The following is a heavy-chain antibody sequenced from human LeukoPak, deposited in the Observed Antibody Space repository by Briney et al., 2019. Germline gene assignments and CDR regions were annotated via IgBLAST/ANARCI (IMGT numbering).Heavy chain of an antibody. CDR2: INGDGSST. Sequence: PGGSLRLSCAASGLTFSGYWMHWVRQAPGKGLVWVARINGDGSSTSYADSVKGRFTISRDNAKNTLYLQMNSLGAEDTAVYYCARARNCSSGTCYKDYWGQGTLVTVPS. V-gene: IGHV3-74*01. CDR3: ARARNCSSGTCYKDY. CDR1: GLTFSGYW. D-gene: IGHD2-15*01. J-gene: IGHJ4*02.